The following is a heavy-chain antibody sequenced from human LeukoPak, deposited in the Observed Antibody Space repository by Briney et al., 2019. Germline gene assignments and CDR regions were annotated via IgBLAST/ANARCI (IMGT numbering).Heavy chain of an antibody. D-gene: IGHD3-10*01. CDR1: GFTFSSYW. CDR2: IKRDGSEK. V-gene: IGHV3-7*01. Sequence: GGSLRLSCAASGFTFSSYWMSWVRQAPGKGLEWVANIKRDGSEKYYVDSVKGRFTISRDNAKNSLYLQMNSLRAEDTAVYYCARDDRGNWFDPWGQGTLVTVSS. J-gene: IGHJ5*02. CDR3: ARDDRGNWFDP.